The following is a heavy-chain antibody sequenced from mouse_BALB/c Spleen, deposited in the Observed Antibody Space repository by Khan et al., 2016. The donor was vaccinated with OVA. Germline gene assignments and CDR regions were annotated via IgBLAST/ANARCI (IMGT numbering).Heavy chain of an antibody. V-gene: IGHV9-3*02. D-gene: IGHD2-12*01. J-gene: IGHJ2*01. CDR3: ARESLLLYFDY. CDR1: GYTFTNFG. CDR2: INTNTGEP. Sequence: QIQLVQSGPELKKPGETVKISCKASGYTFTNFGMNWVKQAPGKDLKWMGWINTNTGEPTYAEEFKGRFAFSLETSASNAYLQINNLKNEDTATYFCARESLLLYFDYWGQGTTLTVSS.